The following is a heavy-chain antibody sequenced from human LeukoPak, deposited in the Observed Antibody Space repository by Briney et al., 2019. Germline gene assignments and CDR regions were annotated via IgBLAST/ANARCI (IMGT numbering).Heavy chain of an antibody. CDR3: ASRQGYRTSTTCPGAFDI. Sequence: PSETLSLTCTVSGGSISNHFWSWIRQPPGKGLEWIGYIYTTGTTKYNPSLKSRVTISEDTSKNQFSLKLSSVTATDTAVYYCASRQGYRTSTTCPGAFDIWGQGTMVTVSS. CDR1: GGSISNHF. CDR2: IYTTGTT. V-gene: IGHV4-4*09. J-gene: IGHJ3*02. D-gene: IGHD2-2*01.